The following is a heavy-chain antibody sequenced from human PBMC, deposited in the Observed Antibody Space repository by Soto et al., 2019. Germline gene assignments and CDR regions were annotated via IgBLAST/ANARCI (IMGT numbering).Heavy chain of an antibody. CDR1: GYTFTGYY. J-gene: IGHJ6*02. Sequence: ASVKVSCKASGYTFTGYYMHWVRQAPGQGLEWMGWINPNSGGTNYAQKIQGWVTMTRDTSISTAYMELSRLRSDDTAVYYCARDGAYVYDFWSGYKTLYYYYGMDVWGQGTTVTVSS. CDR2: INPNSGGT. D-gene: IGHD3-3*01. CDR3: ARDGAYVYDFWSGYKTLYYYYGMDV. V-gene: IGHV1-2*04.